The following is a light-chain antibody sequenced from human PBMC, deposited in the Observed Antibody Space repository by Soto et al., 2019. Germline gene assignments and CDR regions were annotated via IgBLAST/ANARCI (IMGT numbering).Light chain of an antibody. Sequence: DIKMTQSPSSLSSSLGDRVTITCRASQGIRNDLGWYQQKPGKAPKLLIYKASTLKSGVPSRFSGSGSGTEFTLTISSLQPDDFATYYCQNYNSYSEEFGQGTKVDIK. CDR3: QNYNSYSEE. CDR1: QGIRND. J-gene: IGKJ1*01. V-gene: IGKV1-5*03. CDR2: KAS.